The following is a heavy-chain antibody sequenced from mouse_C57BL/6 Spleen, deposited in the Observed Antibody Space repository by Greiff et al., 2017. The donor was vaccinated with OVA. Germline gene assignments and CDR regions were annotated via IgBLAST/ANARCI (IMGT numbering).Heavy chain of an antibody. D-gene: IGHD1-1*01. CDR2: ILPGSGST. J-gene: IGHJ2*01. V-gene: IGHV1-9*01. Sequence: LVESGAELMKPGASVKLSCKATGYTFTGYWIEWVKQRPGHGLEWIGEILPGSGSTNYNEKFKGKATFTADTSSNTAYMQLSSLTTEDSAIYYCARSPLITTVVAPFDYWGQGTTLTVSS. CDR1: GYTFTGYW. CDR3: ARSPLITTVVAPFDY.